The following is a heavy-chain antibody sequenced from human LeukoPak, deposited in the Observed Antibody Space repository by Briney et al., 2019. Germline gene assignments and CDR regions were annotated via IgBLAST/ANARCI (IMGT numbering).Heavy chain of an antibody. CDR3: ARDLGSGVYYDSSGYYYYFDY. Sequence: GGSLRLSCAASGFTFSSYSMNWVRQAPGKGLEWVSSISSSSSYIYYADSVKGRFTISRDNAKNSLYLQMNSLRAEDTAVYYCARDLGSGVYYDSSGYYYYFDYWGQGTLVTVSS. V-gene: IGHV3-21*01. D-gene: IGHD3-22*01. J-gene: IGHJ4*02. CDR1: GFTFSSYS. CDR2: ISSSSSYI.